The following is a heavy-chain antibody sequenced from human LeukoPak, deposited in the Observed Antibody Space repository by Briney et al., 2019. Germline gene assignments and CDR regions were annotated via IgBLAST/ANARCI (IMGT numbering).Heavy chain of an antibody. CDR3: AREYSSSSGRLYDY. J-gene: IGHJ4*02. CDR1: GYTFTAYY. CDR2: IAPNSGGT. V-gene: IGHV1-2*02. D-gene: IGHD6-6*01. Sequence: ATVKVSCKASGYTFTAYYMHWVRQAPGQGLEWMGWIAPNSGGTNYAQNFQGRVTMTRDTSINTAYMELSRLTSDDTAVYYCAREYSSSSGRLYDYWGLGTLVTVSS.